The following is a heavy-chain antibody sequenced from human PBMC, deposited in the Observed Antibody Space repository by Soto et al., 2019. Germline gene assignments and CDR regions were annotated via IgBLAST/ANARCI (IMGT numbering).Heavy chain of an antibody. V-gene: IGHV3-48*03. CDR2: ISDSGRTM. Sequence: GSLRLSCAASGFTFSSFEMIWVRQAPGKGLEWISYISDSGRTMYYADSVKGRFTISRDNAKNSLYLQMNSLRVEDTALYYCARSTVTSDWGQGTLVTVSS. CDR3: ARSTVTSD. D-gene: IGHD4-17*01. CDR1: GFTFSSFE. J-gene: IGHJ4*02.